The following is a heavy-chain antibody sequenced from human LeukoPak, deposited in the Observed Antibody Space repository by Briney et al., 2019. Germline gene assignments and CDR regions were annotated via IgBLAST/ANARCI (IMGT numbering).Heavy chain of an antibody. CDR3: ASLAPGWLQSSNDAFDI. J-gene: IGHJ3*02. CDR1: GFSLSSHW. V-gene: IGHV3-7*01. D-gene: IGHD5-24*01. CDR2: IKQFGSEK. Sequence: PGGPLRLSCAASGFSLSSHWLIWLRQAPPKGLVGVANIKQFGSEKYYVVSVKGRFTMSRDKAKNSLYLQMNSLRAEDTAVYYCASLAPGWLQSSNDAFDIWGQGTMVTVSS.